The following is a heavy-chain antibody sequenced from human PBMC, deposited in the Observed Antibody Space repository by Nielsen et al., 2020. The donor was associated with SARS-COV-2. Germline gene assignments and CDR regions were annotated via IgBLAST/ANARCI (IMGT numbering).Heavy chain of an antibody. V-gene: IGHV2-5*01. CDR3: ARKYPYASTYLDI. D-gene: IGHD2-2*01. Sequence: SGPTLVKPTQTLTLTCTFSGFSLRSTGVGVGWIRQPPGKALEWLALIFWNDDQWYSPPLKSRLAISKDTSKNQVVLTMTNMDSVETASYYCARKYPYASTYLDIWGQGILVTVSS. CDR1: GFSLRSTGVG. CDR2: IFWNDDQ. J-gene: IGHJ4*02.